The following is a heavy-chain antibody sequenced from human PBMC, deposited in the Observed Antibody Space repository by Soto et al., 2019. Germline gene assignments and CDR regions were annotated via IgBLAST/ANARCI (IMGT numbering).Heavy chain of an antibody. V-gene: IGHV1-69*01. J-gene: IGHJ4*02. D-gene: IGHD1-1*01. CDR1: GGTFSSYA. Sequence: QVQLVQSGAEVKKPGSSVKVSCKASGGTFSSYAISWVRQAPGQGLEWMGGIIPIFGTANYAQKFQGRVTMTAKESTGTANRRLGALKPEESAVIYGGRGGGYTGKEGIFNSWGKEPLVTVS. CDR2: IIPIFGTA. CDR3: GRGGGYTGKEGIFNS.